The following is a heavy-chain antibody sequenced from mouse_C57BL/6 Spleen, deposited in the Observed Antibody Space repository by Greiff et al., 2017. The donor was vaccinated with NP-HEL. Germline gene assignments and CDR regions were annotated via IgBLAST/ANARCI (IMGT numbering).Heavy chain of an antibody. D-gene: IGHD1-1*01. V-gene: IGHV1-82*01. Sequence: VKLMESGPELVKPGASVKISCKASGYAFSSSWMNWVKQRPGKGLEWIGRIYPGDGDTNYNGKFKGKATLTADKSSSTAYMQLSSLTSEDSAGYFCARSIYYGSSYGAMDYWGQGTSVTVSS. CDR1: GYAFSSSW. CDR3: ARSIYYGSSYGAMDY. CDR2: IYPGDGDT. J-gene: IGHJ4*01.